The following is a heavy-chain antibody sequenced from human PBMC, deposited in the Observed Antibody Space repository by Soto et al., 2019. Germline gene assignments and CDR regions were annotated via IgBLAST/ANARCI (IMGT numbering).Heavy chain of an antibody. CDR2: IWYDGSNK. CDR3: ARDRRITMVRGVIRWFDP. V-gene: IGHV3-33*01. Sequence: PGGSLRLSCAASGFTFSSYGMHWVRQAPGKGLEWVAVIWYDGSNKYYADSVKGRFTISRDNSKNTLYLQMNSLRAEDTAVYYCARDRRITMVRGVIRWFDPWGQGTLVTVSS. J-gene: IGHJ5*02. CDR1: GFTFSSYG. D-gene: IGHD3-10*01.